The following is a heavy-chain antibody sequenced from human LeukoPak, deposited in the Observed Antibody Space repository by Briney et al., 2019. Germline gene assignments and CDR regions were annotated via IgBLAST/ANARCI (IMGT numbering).Heavy chain of an antibody. J-gene: IGHJ5*02. Sequence: GGSLRLSCATSGPTIRSNYMTWVRQAPGKGLEWDSFIYTDGRTYYADSVKGRFTISRDNSKNTLYLHMNGLRAEDTALYYCARGGGSGRGNWFDPWGQGSLVIVSS. CDR2: IYTDGRT. D-gene: IGHD3-10*01. CDR1: GPTIRSNY. CDR3: ARGGGSGRGNWFDP. V-gene: IGHV3-53*01.